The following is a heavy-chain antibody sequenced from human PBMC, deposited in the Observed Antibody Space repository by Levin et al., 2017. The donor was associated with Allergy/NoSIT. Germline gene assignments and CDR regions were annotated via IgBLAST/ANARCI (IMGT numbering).Heavy chain of an antibody. CDR3: ARSRPLNYYGMDV. D-gene: IGHD3-16*01. CDR2: INPNSGGT. CDR1: GYTFTGYY. Sequence: VASVKVSCKASGYTFTGYYMHWVRQAPGQGLEWMGWINPNSGGTNYAQKFQGRVTMTRDTSISTAYMELSRLRSDDTAVYYCARSRPLNYYGMDVWGQGTTVTVSS. J-gene: IGHJ6*02. V-gene: IGHV1-2*02.